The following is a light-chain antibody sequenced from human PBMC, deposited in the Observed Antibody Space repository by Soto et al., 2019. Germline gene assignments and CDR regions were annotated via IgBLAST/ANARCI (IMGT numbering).Light chain of an antibody. V-gene: IGKV1-5*01. J-gene: IGKJ1*01. CDR3: QQYNSYSRT. Sequence: DIQMTQSPSTLSASVGDRVTITCRASQSISSWLAWYQQKPGKAPKLLIYDASSFESGVPSRFSGSGSGTEFTLTISSLQPDDFATYYCQQYNSYSRTVGQGTKVDSK. CDR1: QSISSW. CDR2: DAS.